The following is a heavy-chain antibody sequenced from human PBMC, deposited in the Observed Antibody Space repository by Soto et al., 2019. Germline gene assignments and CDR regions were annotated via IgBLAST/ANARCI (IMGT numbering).Heavy chain of an antibody. J-gene: IGHJ4*02. V-gene: IGHV3-30*18. CDR2: ISYDGSNK. Sequence: QVQLVESGGGVVQPGRSLRLSCAASGFTFSSYGMHWVRQAPGKGLEWVAVISYDGSNKYYADSVKGRFTISRDNSKNTLYLQMNSLRAADTAVYYCAKETYSGPLDYGGQGTLGTVSS. CDR3: AKETYSGPLDY. CDR1: GFTFSSYG. D-gene: IGHD2-15*01.